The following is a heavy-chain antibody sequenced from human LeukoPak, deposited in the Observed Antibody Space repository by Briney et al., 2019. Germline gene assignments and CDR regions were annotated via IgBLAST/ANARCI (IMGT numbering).Heavy chain of an antibody. J-gene: IGHJ4*02. CDR3: ARGTGSYHPFDY. Sequence: GGSLRLSCAASGFTFRTYWMHWVRQAPGKGLVWVSRINSDGSGTTYADSVRGRFTISRDNAKNTLYLQMDSLRVEDTAVYYCARGTGSYHPFDYWGQGTLVTVSS. D-gene: IGHD1-26*01. V-gene: IGHV3-74*01. CDR2: INSDGSGT. CDR1: GFTFRTYW.